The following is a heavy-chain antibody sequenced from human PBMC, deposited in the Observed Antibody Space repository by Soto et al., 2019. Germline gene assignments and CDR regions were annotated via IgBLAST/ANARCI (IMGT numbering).Heavy chain of an antibody. J-gene: IGHJ4*02. V-gene: IGHV3-23*01. D-gene: IGHD4-17*01. CDR3: AKDAVYGDGLWLTES. CDR2: ILGRGTT. Sequence: PGGSLRLSCAASGFTFSYYAMMWVRQAPGKGLEWVAGILGRGTTYHADSVKGRFTISKDNSKSTLYLEMNSLRAEDTAVYYCAKDAVYGDGLWLTESWGQGTMV. CDR1: GFTFSYYA.